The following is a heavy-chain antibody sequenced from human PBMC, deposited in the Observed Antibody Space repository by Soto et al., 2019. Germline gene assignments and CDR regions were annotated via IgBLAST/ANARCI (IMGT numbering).Heavy chain of an antibody. Sequence: QVQLVQSGAEVKKPGASVKVSCKASGYTFTSYGISWVRQAPGQGLEWMGWISAYNGNTNYAQKLQGRVTMTTDTSTSTAYMELRSLRSDDTAVYYCAIDLTYIAARRGHYYYGMDVWGQGTTVTVSS. V-gene: IGHV1-18*01. J-gene: IGHJ6*02. CDR3: AIDLTYIAARRGHYYYGMDV. D-gene: IGHD6-6*01. CDR2: ISAYNGNT. CDR1: GYTFTSYG.